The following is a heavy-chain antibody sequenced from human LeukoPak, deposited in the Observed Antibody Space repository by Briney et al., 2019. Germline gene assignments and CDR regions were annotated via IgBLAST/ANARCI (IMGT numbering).Heavy chain of an antibody. V-gene: IGHV4-34*01. D-gene: IGHD2-2*01. Sequence: SETLSLTCAVYGGSFSGYYWSWIRQPPGKGLEWIGEINHSGSTNYNPSLKSRVTISVDTSKNQFSLKLSSVTAADTAVYYCARGKVDELGYCSSTSCYELDYWGQGTLVTVSS. CDR3: ARGKVDELGYCSSTSCYELDY. CDR1: GGSFSGYY. CDR2: INHSGST. J-gene: IGHJ4*02.